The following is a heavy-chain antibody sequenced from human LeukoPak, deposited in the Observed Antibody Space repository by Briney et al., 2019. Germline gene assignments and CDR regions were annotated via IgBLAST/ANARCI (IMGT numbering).Heavy chain of an antibody. D-gene: IGHD4-17*01. CDR1: GFTFSSYG. Sequence: GGSLRLSCAASGFTFSSYGMFWVRQAPGKGLEWVAVISYDGSDKYFADSMKGRFTISRDNSKNMLYLQMDSLKAEDTAVYYCANFYGDYLSPTDWGQGTLVTVSS. J-gene: IGHJ4*02. V-gene: IGHV3-30*18. CDR2: ISYDGSDK. CDR3: ANFYGDYLSPTD.